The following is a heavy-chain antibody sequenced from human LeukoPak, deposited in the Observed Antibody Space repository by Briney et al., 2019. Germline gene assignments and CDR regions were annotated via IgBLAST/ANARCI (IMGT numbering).Heavy chain of an antibody. V-gene: IGHV1-18*01. CDR1: GYTFTSYG. CDR3: ARDSYYYGSGSYYHHYYYYMDV. J-gene: IGHJ6*03. D-gene: IGHD3-10*01. CDR2: ISAYNGNT. Sequence: GASVTVSCKASGYTFTSYGISWVRQAPGQGLEWMGWISAYNGNTNYAQKLQGRVTMTTDTSTSTAYMELRSLRSDDTAVYYCARDSYYYGSGSYYHHYYYYMDVWGKGTTVTVSS.